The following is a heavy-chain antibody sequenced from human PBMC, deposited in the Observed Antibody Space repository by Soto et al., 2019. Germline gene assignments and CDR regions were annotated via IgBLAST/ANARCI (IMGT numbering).Heavy chain of an antibody. V-gene: IGHV3-48*02. J-gene: IGHJ3*02. CDR2: ISRSSSAI. CDR3: VRDLLYAFDI. CDR1: GFRFGSYS. Sequence: GGSLRLSCAATGFRFGSYSMSWVRQAPGKGLEWVSYISRSSSAIYADSVKGRFTITRDDARNSLYLQMNSLRDEDTALYYCVRDLLYAFDIWGQGTMVTVTS.